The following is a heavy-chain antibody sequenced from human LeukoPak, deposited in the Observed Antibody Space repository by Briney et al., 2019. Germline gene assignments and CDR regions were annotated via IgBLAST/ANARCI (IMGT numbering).Heavy chain of an antibody. CDR2: INSDGSST. CDR1: GFTFSSYW. J-gene: IGHJ4*02. V-gene: IGHV3-74*01. D-gene: IGHD3-3*01. CDR3: AKSAYYDFWSGYYTADY. Sequence: GGSLRLSCAASGFTFSSYWMHWVRQAPGKGLVWVSRINSDGSSTSYADSVKGRFTISRDNAKNTLYLQMNSLRAEDTAVYYCAKSAYYDFWSGYYTADYWGQGTLVTVSS.